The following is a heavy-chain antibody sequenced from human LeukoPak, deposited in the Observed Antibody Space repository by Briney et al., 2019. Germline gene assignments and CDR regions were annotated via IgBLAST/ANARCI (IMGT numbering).Heavy chain of an antibody. V-gene: IGHV5-51*01. CDR2: IYPDDFRT. J-gene: IGHJ3*01. Sequence: SRQLSGKSYGYRCTKQWIGWVRQILEKVPECMAIIYPDDFRTEYAPPPPHPVTISDDKAISTTYLPWRSLQGSDTAMYYCAPSSYTGGYYAFDVWGRGKMVTVPS. D-gene: IGHD3-22*01. CDR1: GYRCTKQW. CDR3: APSSYTGGYYAFDV.